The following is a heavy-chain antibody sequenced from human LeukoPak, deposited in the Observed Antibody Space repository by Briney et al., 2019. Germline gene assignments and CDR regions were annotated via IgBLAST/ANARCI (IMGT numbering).Heavy chain of an antibody. CDR1: GFTFSSHG. Sequence: GGSLRLSCVASGFTFSSHGMNWVRQAPGKGLEWVSGIIPSGHTTYYADSVRGRFTISRDNSRNTVYLQMNSLRAEDTAVYYCAKSGCNRFDYWGQGTLVTVSS. CDR2: IIPSGHTT. V-gene: IGHV3-23*01. J-gene: IGHJ4*02. D-gene: IGHD5-24*01. CDR3: AKSGCNRFDY.